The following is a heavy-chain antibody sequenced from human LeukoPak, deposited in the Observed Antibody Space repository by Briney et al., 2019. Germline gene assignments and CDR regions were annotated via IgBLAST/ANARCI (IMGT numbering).Heavy chain of an antibody. CDR2: ISGSGGST. Sequence: GGSLRLSCAASGFIFSNFAMTWVRQAPGKGLEWVSGISGSGGSTYYADSVKGRFTISRDNSKNTLYLQMSSLRAEDTAVYYCAKAKGSGLKCHFDYWGQGTLVTVSS. J-gene: IGHJ4*02. V-gene: IGHV3-23*01. CDR3: AKAKGSGLKCHFDY. D-gene: IGHD6-19*01. CDR1: GFIFSNFA.